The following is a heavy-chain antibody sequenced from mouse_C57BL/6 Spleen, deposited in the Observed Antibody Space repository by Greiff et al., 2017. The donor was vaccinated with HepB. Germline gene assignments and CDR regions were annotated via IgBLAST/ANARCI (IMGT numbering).Heavy chain of an antibody. D-gene: IGHD1-1*01. CDR1: GYSITSGYY. CDR2: ISYDGSN. J-gene: IGHJ4*01. Sequence: DVKLQESGPGLVKPSQSLSLTCSVTGYSITSGYYWNWIRQFPGNKLEWMGYISYDGSNNYNPSLKNRISITRDTSKNQFFLKLNSVTTEDTATYYCARAPYYGSSYAMDYWGQRTSVTVSS. CDR3: ARAPYYGSSYAMDY. V-gene: IGHV3-6*01.